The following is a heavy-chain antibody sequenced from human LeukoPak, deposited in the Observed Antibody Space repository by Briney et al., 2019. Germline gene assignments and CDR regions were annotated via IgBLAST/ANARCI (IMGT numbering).Heavy chain of an antibody. CDR3: AKVMAVLGYCSGGSCRIPDY. CDR2: IRHDGSNV. Sequence: PGRSLRLSCIVSGFAFNVYGMHWVRQLPGHRPEWVAIIRHDGSNVYYADAVKGRFIISRDNSKNTLYLQMNSLRAEDTAVYYCAKVMAVLGYCSGGSCRIPDYWGQGTLVTVSS. D-gene: IGHD2-15*01. J-gene: IGHJ4*02. V-gene: IGHV3-33*06. CDR1: GFAFNVYG.